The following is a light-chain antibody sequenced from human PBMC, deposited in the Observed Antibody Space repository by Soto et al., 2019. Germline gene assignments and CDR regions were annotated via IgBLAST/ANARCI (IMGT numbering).Light chain of an antibody. CDR2: ATS. CDR1: QSISSP. CDR3: QHSYGTPA. V-gene: IGKV1-39*01. J-gene: IGKJ5*01. Sequence: DIQMTQSPSSLSPSVGDRVTITCPASQSISSPLSWYQQKPGKVPDLLIYATSRLQSGVPSRFSGSRSGTDFTLTISSLQPEDFATYYCQHSYGTPAFGQGTRLEIK.